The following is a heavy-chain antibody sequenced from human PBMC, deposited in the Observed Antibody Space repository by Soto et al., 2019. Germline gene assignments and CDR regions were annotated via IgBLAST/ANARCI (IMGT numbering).Heavy chain of an antibody. V-gene: IGHV4-4*07. CDR3: AKSSGYDFFYYGMDI. CDR1: GGSLNSSY. CDR2: IYARGVT. Sequence: PSETLSLTCTISGGSLNSSYWSWIRQAPGKGLEWIGRIYARGVTNYNPSLKSRVTMSGDPSRNQFSLRLTSVTVEDTAVYYCAKSSGYDFFYYGMDIWGRGTTVTVSS. D-gene: IGHD5-18*01. J-gene: IGHJ6*02.